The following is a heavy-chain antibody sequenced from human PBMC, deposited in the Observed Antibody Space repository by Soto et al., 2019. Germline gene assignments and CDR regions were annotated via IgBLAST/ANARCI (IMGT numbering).Heavy chain of an antibody. D-gene: IGHD7-27*01. Sequence: SETRSLTGSVSGESIVSGGHYWNWVRQRPENGLDCIGYLYDHGSHHNNPSIRSRLTISLDTSKNHFLLSLVSVTAADTALYYCARDKALAQTVWGYWGQGIQVTVSS. CDR3: ARDKALAQTVWGY. V-gene: IGHV4-31*03. J-gene: IGHJ4*02. CDR1: GESIVSGGHY. CDR2: LYDHGSH.